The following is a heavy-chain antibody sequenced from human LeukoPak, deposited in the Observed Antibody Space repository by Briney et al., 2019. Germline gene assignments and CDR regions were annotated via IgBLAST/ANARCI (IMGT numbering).Heavy chain of an antibody. CDR1: GYTLTEAP. CDR2: FDPQDGET. Sequence: ASVKVSCKVSGYTLTEAPIHWVRQAAGKGLEWMGGFDPQDGETIYAQKLQGRVTMTEDTSTNTAYMELSSLRSEDTAVYYCATVPRRPRYYYFGMDVWGQGTTVTVSS. CDR3: ATVPRRPRYYYFGMDV. J-gene: IGHJ6*02. V-gene: IGHV1-24*01.